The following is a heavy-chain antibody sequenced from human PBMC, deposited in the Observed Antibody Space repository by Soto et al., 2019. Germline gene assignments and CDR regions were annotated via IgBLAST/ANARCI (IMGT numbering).Heavy chain of an antibody. CDR1: GYTFTSYA. Sequence: ASVKVSCKASGYTFTSYAMHWVRQAPGQRLEWMGWINAGNGNTKYSQKFQGRVTITRDASASTAYMELSSLRSEDTAVYYCAGSIVVVTALDYWGQGTLVTVSS. CDR3: AGSIVVVTALDY. CDR2: INAGNGNT. J-gene: IGHJ4*02. V-gene: IGHV1-3*01. D-gene: IGHD2-21*02.